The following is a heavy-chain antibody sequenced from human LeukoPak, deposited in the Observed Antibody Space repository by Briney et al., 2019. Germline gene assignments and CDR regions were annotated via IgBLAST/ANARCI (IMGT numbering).Heavy chain of an antibody. CDR1: GFTFSSYW. Sequence: PGGSLRLSCAASGFTFSSYWMHWVRQAPGKGLEWVSAISGSGGSTYYADSVKGRFTISRDNSKNTLYLQMNSLRAEDTAVYYCAKDRGSSPPLAYMDVWGKGTTVTVSS. CDR2: ISGSGGST. V-gene: IGHV3-23*01. CDR3: AKDRGSSPPLAYMDV. D-gene: IGHD6-6*01. J-gene: IGHJ6*03.